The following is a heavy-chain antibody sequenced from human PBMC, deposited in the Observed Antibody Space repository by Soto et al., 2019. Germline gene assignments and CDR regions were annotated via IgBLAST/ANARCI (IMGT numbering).Heavy chain of an antibody. D-gene: IGHD6-13*01. J-gene: IGHJ6*02. Sequence: GGSLRLSCAASGFTFSSYAMSWVRQAPGKGLEWVSAISGSGGSTYYADSVKGRFTISRDNSKNTLYLQMNSLRAEDTAVYYCATLAAGRGYSYGMDVWGQGTTVTASS. CDR1: GFTFSSYA. CDR3: ATLAAGRGYSYGMDV. CDR2: ISGSGGST. V-gene: IGHV3-23*01.